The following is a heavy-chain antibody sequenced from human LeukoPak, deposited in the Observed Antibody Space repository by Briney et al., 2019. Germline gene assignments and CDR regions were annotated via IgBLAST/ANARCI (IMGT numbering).Heavy chain of an antibody. Sequence: GGSLRLSCAASGFTFSNYDMNWVRQAPGKGLERVSAISGDGVSPYYADSVRGRFTISRDNSKNTLYLQMNSLRVEDTAVYFCARDPGAFPYFFDCWGQGTLVTVSS. CDR1: GFTFSNYD. D-gene: IGHD4/OR15-4a*01. J-gene: IGHJ4*02. CDR3: ARDPGAFPYFFDC. V-gene: IGHV3-23*01. CDR2: ISGDGVSP.